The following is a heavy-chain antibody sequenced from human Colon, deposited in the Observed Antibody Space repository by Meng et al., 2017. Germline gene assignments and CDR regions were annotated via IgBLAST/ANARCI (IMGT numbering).Heavy chain of an antibody. CDR3: AREDSSGWYGLWYYYGMDV. Sequence: ASVKVSCKASGYTFTGYYKHWVRQAPGQGLEWMGWINPNSGGTNYAQKFQGRVTMTRDTSISTAYMELSRLRSDDTAVYYCAREDSSGWYGLWYYYGMDVWGQGTTVTVSS. CDR2: INPNSGGT. V-gene: IGHV1-2*02. D-gene: IGHD6-19*01. CDR1: GYTFTGYY. J-gene: IGHJ6*02.